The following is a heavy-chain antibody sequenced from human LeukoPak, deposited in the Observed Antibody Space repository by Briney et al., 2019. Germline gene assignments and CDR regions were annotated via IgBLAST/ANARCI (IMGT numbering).Heavy chain of an antibody. V-gene: IGHV4-39*07. CDR2: IYYSGST. Sequence: PSETLSLTCTVSGGSISSSSYYWGWIRQPPGKGLEWIGSIYYSGSTYYNPSLKSRVTISVDTSKNQFSLKLSSVTAADTAVYYCARAINDYSNYEVLTDNWFDPRGQGTLVTVSS. CDR3: ARAINDYSNYEVLTDNWFDP. CDR1: GGSISSSSYY. J-gene: IGHJ5*02. D-gene: IGHD4-11*01.